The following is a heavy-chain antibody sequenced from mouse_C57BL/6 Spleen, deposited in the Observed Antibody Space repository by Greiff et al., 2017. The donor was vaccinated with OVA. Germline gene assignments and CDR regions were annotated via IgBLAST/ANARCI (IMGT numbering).Heavy chain of an antibody. Sequence: EVKLQESGPELVKPGASVKMSCKASGYTFTDYNMHWVKQSHGKSLEWIGYINPNNGGTSYNQKFKGKATLTVNKSSSTAYMELRSLTSEDSAVYYCASGFWDKDAMDYWGQGTSVTVSS. CDR1: GYTFTDYN. CDR2: INPNNGGT. CDR3: ASGFWDKDAMDY. J-gene: IGHJ4*01. V-gene: IGHV1-22*01. D-gene: IGHD4-1*01.